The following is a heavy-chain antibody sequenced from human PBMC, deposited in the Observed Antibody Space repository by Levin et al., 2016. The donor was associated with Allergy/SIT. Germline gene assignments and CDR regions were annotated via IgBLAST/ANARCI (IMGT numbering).Heavy chain of an antibody. J-gene: IGHJ5*02. V-gene: IGHV3-21*01. Sequence: GESLKISCAASGFKFDDHSMKWVRQAPGKGLEWVSSISSTGSLIYYGDSVMGRFTISRDNAKNTLYLQMNSLRAEDTAVYYCARVGVLVGYYGSGSYSPWGQGTLVTVSS. D-gene: IGHD3-10*01. CDR1: GFKFDDHS. CDR2: ISSTGSLI. CDR3: ARVGVLVGYYGSGSYSP.